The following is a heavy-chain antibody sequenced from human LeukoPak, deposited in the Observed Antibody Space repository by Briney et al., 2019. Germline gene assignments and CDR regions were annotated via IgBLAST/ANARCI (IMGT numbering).Heavy chain of an antibody. V-gene: IGHV3-20*04. Sequence: GGSLRLSCAASGFTFDDSGMSWLRQAPGKGLEWVSGIHWNGGSIAYAVSVKGRFTISRDNAKNSLYLQMNSLRAEDTAFYYCARGANPLPLDYWGQGTLVTVSS. CDR2: IHWNGGSI. J-gene: IGHJ4*02. CDR1: GFTFDDSG. D-gene: IGHD1-26*01. CDR3: ARGANPLPLDY.